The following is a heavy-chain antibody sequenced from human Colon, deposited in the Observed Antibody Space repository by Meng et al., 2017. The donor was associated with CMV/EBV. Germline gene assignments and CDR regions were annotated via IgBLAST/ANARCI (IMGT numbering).Heavy chain of an antibody. J-gene: IGHJ4*02. CDR3: AHLSYDFYPLYYFDY. CDR2: IYWNDDK. Sequence: SGPTLVKPTQTLTLTCTFSRFSLSTRGVGVGWIRQPPGKALEWLALIYWNDDKRYSPSLKSRLTITKDTSKNQVVLTMTNMDPVDTATYYCAHLSYDFYPLYYFDYWGQGTLVTVSS. D-gene: IGHD3-3*01. CDR1: RFSLSTRGVG. V-gene: IGHV2-5*01.